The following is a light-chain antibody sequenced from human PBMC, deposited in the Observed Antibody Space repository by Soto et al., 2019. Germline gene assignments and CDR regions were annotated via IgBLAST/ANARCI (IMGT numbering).Light chain of an antibody. Sequence: EIVLTQSPGTQSLSPGERVTLSCRASQSVNSRSLAWYQHKPGQAPRLLIYGAYTRATGVPARFSGSGSGTVYTLTLTRLQPEDFAMYYCQQASGAVTFGQGTRLEIK. CDR2: GAY. V-gene: IGKV3-20*01. J-gene: IGKJ5*01. CDR3: QQASGAVT. CDR1: QSVNSRS.